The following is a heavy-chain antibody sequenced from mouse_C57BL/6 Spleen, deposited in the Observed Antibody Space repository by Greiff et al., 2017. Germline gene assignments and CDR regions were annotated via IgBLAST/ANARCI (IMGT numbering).Heavy chain of an antibody. V-gene: IGHV5-17*01. CDR1: GFTFSDYG. CDR2: ISSGSSTI. CDR3: ARGYGSSDVGYYYAMDY. D-gene: IGHD1-1*01. J-gene: IGHJ4*01. Sequence: EVQLVESGGGLVKPGGSLKLSCAASGFTFSDYGMHWVRQAPEKGLEWVAYISSGSSTIYYADTVKGRFTISRDNAKNTLFLQMTSLRSEDTAMYYCARGYGSSDVGYYYAMDYWGQGTSVTVSS.